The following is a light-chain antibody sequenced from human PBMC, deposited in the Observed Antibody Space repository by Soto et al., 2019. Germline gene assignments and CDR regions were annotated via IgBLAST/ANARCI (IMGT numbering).Light chain of an antibody. CDR1: QSVRSSY. Sequence: EIVLTQSPGTLSLSPGERATLSCRASQSVRSSYLAWYQQKPGQAPRLLIYGASSRATGIPDRFSGSGSGTDFTLSIRRLEPEDFAVYYCQQYGGSPWTFGQGTKVEIK. CDR2: GAS. J-gene: IGKJ1*01. CDR3: QQYGGSPWT. V-gene: IGKV3-20*01.